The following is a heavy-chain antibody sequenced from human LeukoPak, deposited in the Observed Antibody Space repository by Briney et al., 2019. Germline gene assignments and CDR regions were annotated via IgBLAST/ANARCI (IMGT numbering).Heavy chain of an antibody. CDR1: GGSISSGDYY. J-gene: IGHJ6*03. Sequence: PSQTLSLTCTVSGGSISSGDYYWSWIRQPPGKGLEWTGYIYYSGSTYYNPSLKSRVTISVDTSKNQFSLKLSSVTAADTAVYYCARGVREWLSDYYYMDVWGKGTTVTVSS. D-gene: IGHD3-3*01. CDR3: ARGVREWLSDYYYMDV. CDR2: IYYSGST. V-gene: IGHV4-30-4*08.